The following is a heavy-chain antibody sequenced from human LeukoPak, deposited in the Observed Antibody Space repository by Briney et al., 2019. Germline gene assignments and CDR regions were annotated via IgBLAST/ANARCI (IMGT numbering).Heavy chain of an antibody. CDR2: VDHTGST. CDR1: DDSITMYY. J-gene: IGHJ6*03. CDR3: AKGRVSSSTWYSTYYYYFYMDV. D-gene: IGHD1-1*01. Sequence: SETLSLTCSVSDDSITMYYWTWIRQPPGKGLEWIVYVDHTGSTNSNPSLNGRVSTSRDTTKNLFSLRLRSVTAADTAVYFCAKGRVSSSTWYSTYYYYFYMDVWGKGNTVTVSS. V-gene: IGHV4-59*01.